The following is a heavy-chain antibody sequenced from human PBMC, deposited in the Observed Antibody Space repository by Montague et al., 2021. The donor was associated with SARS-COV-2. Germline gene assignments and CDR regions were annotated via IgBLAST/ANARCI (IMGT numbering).Heavy chain of an antibody. CDR2: INYGGST. CDR3: ARGAPGY. V-gene: IGHV4-34*01. D-gene: IGHD1-1*01. J-gene: IGHJ4*02. CDR1: GGSFSDYH. Sequence: SETLSLTCAVYGGSFSDYHWTWIHQSPGGGLEWIGQINYGGSTKYNPSLRSRVTISIDTSKNQFSLKLTSVTAADTAVYYCARGAPGYWGQGTLVTVS.